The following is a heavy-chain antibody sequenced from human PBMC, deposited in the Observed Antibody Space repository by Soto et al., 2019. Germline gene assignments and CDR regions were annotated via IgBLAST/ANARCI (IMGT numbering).Heavy chain of an antibody. V-gene: IGHV3-23*01. CDR1: GFTFSSYA. J-gene: IGHJ4*02. D-gene: IGHD3-16*02. Sequence: AGGSLRLSCAASGFTFSSYAMSWVRQAPGKGLEWVSAISGSGGSTYYADSVKGRFTISRDNSKNTLYLQMNSLRAEDTAVYYCAKDQENDYIWGSYPNYWGQGTLVTVSS. CDR2: ISGSGGST. CDR3: AKDQENDYIWGSYPNY.